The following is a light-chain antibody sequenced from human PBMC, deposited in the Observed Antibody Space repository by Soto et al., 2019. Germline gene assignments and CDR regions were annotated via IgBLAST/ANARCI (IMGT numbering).Light chain of an antibody. CDR2: DDN. V-gene: IGLV2-14*01. CDR3: GSWDSSLSAYV. J-gene: IGLJ1*01. Sequence: QSALTQPASVSGSPGQSITISCTGTSSDVGGYNYVSWYQQHPGKAPKLMIYDDNKRPSGIPDRFSGSKSGTSATLGITGLQIWDEADYYCGSWDSSLSAYVLGTGTKVTVL. CDR1: SSDVGGYNY.